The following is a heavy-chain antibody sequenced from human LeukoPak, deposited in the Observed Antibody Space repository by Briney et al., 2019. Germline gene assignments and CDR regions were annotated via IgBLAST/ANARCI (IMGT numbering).Heavy chain of an antibody. D-gene: IGHD3-22*01. J-gene: IGHJ3*02. CDR2: FYSGGST. Sequence: PGGSLSLSCAASGFTFSSNYMSWVRRPPGRGLEWVSVFYSGGSTNYGDSVKGRFTISRDNSKNPLYLQMNSLRAEDTAVYYCAREIVVVPYDAFDIWGQGTMVTVSS. CDR3: AREIVVVPYDAFDI. CDR1: GFTFSSNY. V-gene: IGHV3-53*05.